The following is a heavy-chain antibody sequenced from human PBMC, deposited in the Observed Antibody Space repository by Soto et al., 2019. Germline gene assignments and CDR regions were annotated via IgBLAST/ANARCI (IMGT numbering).Heavy chain of an antibody. V-gene: IGHV4-4*07. CDR3: ARALSSATGLYFDY. D-gene: IGHD6-13*01. Sequence: SETLSLTCTVSGDPISSYYWSWIRQPAGKGMEWIGRIHTTENTNYNPSLKSRVTMSIDTSNNQFSLKLTSLTAADTAVYYCARALSSATGLYFDYWGQGTLVTVSS. CDR2: IHTTENT. J-gene: IGHJ4*02. CDR1: GDPISSYY.